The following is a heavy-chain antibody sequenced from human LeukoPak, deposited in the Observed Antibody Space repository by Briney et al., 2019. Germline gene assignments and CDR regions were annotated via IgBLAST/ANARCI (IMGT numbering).Heavy chain of an antibody. Sequence: PSMTLSLTCNISAGSIRNYYWTWFLQPPGKGLEWIGYVYYSGSTNYNPSLKSRVTISMDTSKNQFSLKLSSVTAADTAIYYCARETLEGKFDPWGQGILVTVSS. CDR3: ARETLEGKFDP. J-gene: IGHJ5*02. D-gene: IGHD1-1*01. CDR1: AGSIRNYY. CDR2: VYYSGST. V-gene: IGHV4-59*01.